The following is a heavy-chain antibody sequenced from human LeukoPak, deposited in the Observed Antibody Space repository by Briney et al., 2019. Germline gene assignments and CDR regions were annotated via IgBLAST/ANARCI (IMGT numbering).Heavy chain of an antibody. CDR2: ISGSGNSV. J-gene: IGHJ4*02. Sequence: GGSLRLSCAASGFTFSNYAMNWVRQAPGKGLEWVSGISGSGNSVYYADSVKGRFTISRDNAKNSLYLQMNSLRDEDTAVYYCARSTGFSLDYWGQGTLVTVSS. V-gene: IGHV3-23*01. CDR3: ARSTGFSLDY. CDR1: GFTFSNYA. D-gene: IGHD2-8*02.